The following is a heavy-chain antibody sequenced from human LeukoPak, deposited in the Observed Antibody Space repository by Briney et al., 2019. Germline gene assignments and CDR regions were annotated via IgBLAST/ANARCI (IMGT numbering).Heavy chain of an antibody. J-gene: IGHJ3*02. CDR3: ARRHSYGYLRGAFDI. Sequence: ASVKVSCKASGYIFTGYYMHWVRQAPGQGLEWMGWINPNSGGTNYAQKFQGRVTMTRDTSISTAYMELSRLRSDDTAVYYCARRHSYGYLRGAFDIWGQGTMVTISS. CDR1: GYIFTGYY. CDR2: INPNSGGT. D-gene: IGHD5-18*01. V-gene: IGHV1-2*02.